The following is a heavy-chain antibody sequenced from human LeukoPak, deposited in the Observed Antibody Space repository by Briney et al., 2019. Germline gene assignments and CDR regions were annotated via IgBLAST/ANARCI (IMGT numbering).Heavy chain of an antibody. CDR1: GGSISSSSYY. J-gene: IGHJ4*02. Sequence: PSETLSPTCTVSGGSISSSSYYWGWIRQPPGNGLEWIGSIFHSGTTYYNPSLKSRVTISVDTSTNQFSLKRTSVTAADTAVYYCSRNGGSARIIDYWGQGTLVTVSS. V-gene: IGHV4-39*07. CDR3: SRNGGSARIIDY. CDR2: IFHSGTT. D-gene: IGHD2-15*01.